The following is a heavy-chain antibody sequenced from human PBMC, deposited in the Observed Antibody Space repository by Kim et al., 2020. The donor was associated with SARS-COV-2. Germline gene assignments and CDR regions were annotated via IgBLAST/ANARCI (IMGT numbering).Heavy chain of an antibody. CDR2: VFYTGTT. Sequence: SETLSLTCSVSGDSFSDYYWNWIRQPPGKGLEWIGYVFYTGTTKYNPSLKSRVTISVDSSKNQFSLRLNSVTAADTAVYFCARRRYLYYYMDVWGTGTTVTVSS. V-gene: IGHV4-59*08. CDR3: ARRRYLYYYMDV. D-gene: IGHD1-1*01. CDR1: GDSFSDYY. J-gene: IGHJ6*03.